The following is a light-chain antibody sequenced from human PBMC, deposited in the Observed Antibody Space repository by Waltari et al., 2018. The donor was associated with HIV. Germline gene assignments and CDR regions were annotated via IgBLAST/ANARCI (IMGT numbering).Light chain of an antibody. V-gene: IGLV3-21*04. CDR1: NMRSNS. CDR3: QVWDSSSDLNWV. J-gene: IGLJ3*02. Sequence: SYVLTQPTSVSVATGKTARITCGADNMRSNSARWSQQKPGQAPVLVICVDSYRPSGIPERFSGSNSGNTATLTISRVEAGDEADYYCQVWDSSSDLNWVFGGGTKLTVL. CDR2: VDS.